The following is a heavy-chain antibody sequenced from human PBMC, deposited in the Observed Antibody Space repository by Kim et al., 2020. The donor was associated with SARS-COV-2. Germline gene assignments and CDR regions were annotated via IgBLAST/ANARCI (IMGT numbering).Heavy chain of an antibody. CDR1: GGSFSGYY. J-gene: IGHJ4*02. D-gene: IGHD6-19*01. CDR3: ARGYSSGWYGGGPTTSS. V-gene: IGHV4-34*01. Sequence: SETLSLTCAVYGGSFSGYYWSWIRQPPGKGLEWIGEINHSGSTNYNPSLKSRVTISVDTSKNQFSLKLSSVTAADTAVYYCARGYSSGWYGGGPTTSSWGQGTLVTVSS. CDR2: INHSGST.